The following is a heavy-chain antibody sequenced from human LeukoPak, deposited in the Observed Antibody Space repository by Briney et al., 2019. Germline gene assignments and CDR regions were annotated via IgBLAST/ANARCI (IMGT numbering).Heavy chain of an antibody. V-gene: IGHV4-59*01. D-gene: IGHD3-22*01. CDR2: IYYSGST. J-gene: IGHJ4*02. CDR1: GGSISSYY. CDR3: AREYHYYDTRGYYYFDY. Sequence: SETLSLTCTVSGGSISSYYWSWIRQPPGKGLEWIGYIYYSGSTDYNPSLKSRVTISLDTSKNQFSLKLSSVTAADTAVYYCAREYHYYDTRGYYYFDYWGQGTLVTVSS.